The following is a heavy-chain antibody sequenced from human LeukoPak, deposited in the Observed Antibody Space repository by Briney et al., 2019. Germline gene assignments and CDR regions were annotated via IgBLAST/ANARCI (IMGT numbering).Heavy chain of an antibody. CDR1: GFTFSSYA. CDR3: AKLAQMEWLLSPYFDY. Sequence: GGSLRLSCAASGFTFSSYAMSWVRQAPGKGLEWVSAISGSGGSTYYADSVKGRFTISRDNSKNTLYLQMNSLRAEDTAVYYCAKLAQMEWLLSPYFDYWGQGTPVTVSS. J-gene: IGHJ4*02. D-gene: IGHD3-3*01. V-gene: IGHV3-23*01. CDR2: ISGSGGST.